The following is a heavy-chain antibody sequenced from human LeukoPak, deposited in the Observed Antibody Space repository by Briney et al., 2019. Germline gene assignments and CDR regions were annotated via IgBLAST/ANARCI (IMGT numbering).Heavy chain of an antibody. V-gene: IGHV4-39*07. J-gene: IGHJ6*03. CDR1: GGSISSSSYY. CDR2: IYYSGST. D-gene: IGHD3-9*01. CDR3: AREPYDIRTPGYMDV. Sequence: PSETLSLTCTVSGGSISSSSYYWGWIRQPPGKGLEWIGSIYYSGSTYYNPSLKSRVTISVDTSKNQFSLKLSSVTAADTAVYYCAREPYDIRTPGYMDVWGKGTTVTVSS.